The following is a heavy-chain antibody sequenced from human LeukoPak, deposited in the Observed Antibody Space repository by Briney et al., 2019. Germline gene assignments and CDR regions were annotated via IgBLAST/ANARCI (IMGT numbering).Heavy chain of an antibody. J-gene: IGHJ4*02. Sequence: PGRSLRLSCAASGFTFSSYAMHWVRQAPGKGLEWVAVIWYDGSNKYYADSAKGRFTISRDNSKNTLYLQMNSLRAEDTAVYYCARAQVGSGWYNGGYWGQGTLVTVSS. CDR3: ARAQVGSGWYNGGY. V-gene: IGHV3-33*01. CDR1: GFTFSSYA. CDR2: IWYDGSNK. D-gene: IGHD6-19*01.